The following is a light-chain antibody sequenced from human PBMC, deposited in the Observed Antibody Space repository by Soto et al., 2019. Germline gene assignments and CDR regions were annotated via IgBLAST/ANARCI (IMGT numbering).Light chain of an antibody. CDR2: DVS. J-gene: IGLJ1*01. CDR1: NSDVGGYNF. V-gene: IGLV2-14*01. CDR3: SSYTSSSIPYV. Sequence: QSALTQPASVSGSPGQSIIISCTGTNSDVGGYNFVSWYQQHPGKAPKLMIYDVSNRPSGVSNRFSGSKSGNTASLNISGLQAEDEADYYCSSYTSSSIPYVFGIGTKLTVL.